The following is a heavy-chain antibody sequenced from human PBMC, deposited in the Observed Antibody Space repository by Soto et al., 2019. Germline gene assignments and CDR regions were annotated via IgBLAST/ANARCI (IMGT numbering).Heavy chain of an antibody. CDR1: GGSISSGGYY. V-gene: IGHV4-31*03. CDR2: IYHSTVT. J-gene: IGHJ4*02. D-gene: IGHD5-12*01. CDR3: ARDRGGYGDFDY. Sequence: QVQLQESGPGLVKPSQTLSLMCTVSGGSISSGGYYWSWIRQHPGKGLEWIGYIYHSTVTYYNPSLKRRVTISVDTSKNQFSLKLRSVTAADTALYYCARDRGGYGDFDYWGQGTLVTVSS.